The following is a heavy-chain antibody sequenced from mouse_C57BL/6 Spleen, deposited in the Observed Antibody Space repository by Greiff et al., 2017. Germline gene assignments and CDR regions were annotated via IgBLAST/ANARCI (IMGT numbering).Heavy chain of an antibody. J-gene: IGHJ2*01. D-gene: IGHD2-4*01. Sequence: QVQLQQSGAELVRPGTSVKVSCKASGYAFTNYLIEWVKQRPGQGLEWIGVINPGSGGTNYNEKFKGKATLTADKSSSTAYMQLSSLTSEDSAVYVWARYDYEYYFDYWGQRTTLTVSS. CDR3: ARYDYEYYFDY. CDR2: INPGSGGT. V-gene: IGHV1-54*01. CDR1: GYAFTNYL.